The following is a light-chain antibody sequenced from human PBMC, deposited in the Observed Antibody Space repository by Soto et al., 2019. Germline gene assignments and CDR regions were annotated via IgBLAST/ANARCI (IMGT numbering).Light chain of an antibody. J-gene: IGKJ4*01. CDR2: GAS. V-gene: IGKV3-15*01. CDR3: QQYNNWLPLT. CDR1: QSVSSN. Sequence: IVMTRSQATLFVSPGERATLSCRASQSVSSNLAWYQQKPGQAPRLLIYGASTRATGIPARFSGSGSGTEFALTISSLQSEDFAVYYCQQYNNWLPLTFGGGTKVEIK.